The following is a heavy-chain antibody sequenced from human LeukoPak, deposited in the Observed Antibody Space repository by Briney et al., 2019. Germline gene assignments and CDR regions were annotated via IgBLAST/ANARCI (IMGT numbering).Heavy chain of an antibody. J-gene: IGHJ6*04. Sequence: GESLKISCKGSGYSFTTYWIAWVRQMPGKGLEWMGIIYPGDSDTRYSPSFQGQGTISADKSISTAFLQWSSLKASDTAMYYCAGQQVAYYYYYGMDVWGKGTTVTVSS. CDR3: AGQQVAYYYYYGMDV. V-gene: IGHV5-51*01. D-gene: IGHD2-15*01. CDR2: IYPGDSDT. CDR1: GYSFTTYW.